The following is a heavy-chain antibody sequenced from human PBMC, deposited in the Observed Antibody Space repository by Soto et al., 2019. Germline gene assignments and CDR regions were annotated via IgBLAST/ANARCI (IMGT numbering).Heavy chain of an antibody. V-gene: IGHV4-59*01. D-gene: IGHD6-13*01. CDR1: GGSISSYY. CDR3: ARESGGIAGFDY. Sequence: SETLSLTCTVSGGSISSYYWSWIRQPPGKGLEWIGYIYYSGSTNYNPSLKSRVTISVDTSKNQFSLKLSSVTAADTAVYYCARESGGIAGFDYWGQGTLVTVSS. J-gene: IGHJ4*02. CDR2: IYYSGST.